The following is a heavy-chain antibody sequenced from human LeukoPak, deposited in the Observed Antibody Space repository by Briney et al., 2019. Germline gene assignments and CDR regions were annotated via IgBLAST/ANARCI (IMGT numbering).Heavy chain of an antibody. CDR2: ISYDGSNK. Sequence: PGRSLRLSCAASGFTFSSHGMHWVRQAPGKGLEWVAVISYDGSNKYYADSVKGRFTISRDNSKNTLYLQMNSLRAEDTAVYYCAKDPSDSGSYPDYWGQGTLVTVSS. CDR3: AKDPSDSGSYPDY. J-gene: IGHJ4*02. D-gene: IGHD1-26*01. V-gene: IGHV3-30*18. CDR1: GFTFSSHG.